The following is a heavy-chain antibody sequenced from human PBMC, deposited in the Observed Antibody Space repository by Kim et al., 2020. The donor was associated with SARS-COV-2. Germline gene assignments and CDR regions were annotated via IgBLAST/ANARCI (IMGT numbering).Heavy chain of an antibody. CDR1: GGTFSSYA. V-gene: IGHV1-69*13. CDR3: ARGGYSYGNAFDI. Sequence: SVKVSCKASGGTFSSYAISWVRQAPGQGLEWMGGIIPIFGTANYAQKFQGRVTITADESTSTAYMELSSLRSEDTAVYYCARGGYSYGNAFDIWGQGTMVTVSS. CDR2: IIPIFGTA. J-gene: IGHJ3*02. D-gene: IGHD5-18*01.